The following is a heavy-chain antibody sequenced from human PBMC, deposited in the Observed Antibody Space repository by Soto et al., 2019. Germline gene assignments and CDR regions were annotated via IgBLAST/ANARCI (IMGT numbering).Heavy chain of an antibody. J-gene: IGHJ4*02. V-gene: IGHV3-33*01. D-gene: IGHD2-8*01. Sequence: QVQLVESGGGVVQPGRSLRLSCAASGFTFSSYGMHWVRQAPGKGLEWVAVIWYDGSNKYYADSVKGRFTISRDNSKNTLYLQMNSLRAEDTAVYYCARGISPRYCTNGVCLDPQGYWGQGTLVTVSS. CDR2: IWYDGSNK. CDR3: ARGISPRYCTNGVCLDPQGY. CDR1: GFTFSSYG.